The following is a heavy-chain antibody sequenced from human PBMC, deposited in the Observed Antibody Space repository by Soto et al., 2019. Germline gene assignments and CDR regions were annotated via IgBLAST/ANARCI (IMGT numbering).Heavy chain of an antibody. CDR3: ARLQYYFDY. CDR2: IYYSGST. J-gene: IGHJ4*02. V-gene: IGHV4-59*01. CDR1: GGSISSYY. Sequence: QVQLQESGPGLVKPSETLSLTCTVSGGSISSYYWSWIRQPPGKGLEWIGYIYYSGSTNYNPSLKRRVTISVDTSKNQFSLKLSSVTAADTAVYYCARLQYYFDYWGQGTLVTVSS.